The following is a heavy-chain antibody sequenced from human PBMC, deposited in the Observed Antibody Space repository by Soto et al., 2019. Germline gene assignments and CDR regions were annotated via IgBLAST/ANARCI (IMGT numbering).Heavy chain of an antibody. CDR3: ARPGGIAVETEEDRAFDI. Sequence: GESLKISCKGSGYSFTSYWIGWVRQMPGKGLEWMGIIYPGDSDTRYSPSFQGQVTISADKSISTAYLQWSSLKGSDTAMYYCARPGGIAVETEEDRAFDIWGQGTMVTVSS. V-gene: IGHV5-51*01. J-gene: IGHJ3*02. D-gene: IGHD6-19*01. CDR2: IYPGDSDT. CDR1: GYSFTSYW.